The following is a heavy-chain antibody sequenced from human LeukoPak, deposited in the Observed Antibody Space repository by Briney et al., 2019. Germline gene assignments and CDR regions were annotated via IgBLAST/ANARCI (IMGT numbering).Heavy chain of an antibody. CDR2: IQSSGCSR. Sequence: GGSLRLSCAASGFTFSSYTMNWVRQAPGKGLEWISFIQSSGCSRFYADSVKGRFTISRDNSKNTLYLQMSSLRAEDTAVYYCVKIHLYAGGIWGQETIVPTSS. CDR1: GFTFSSYT. CDR3: VKIHLYAGGI. J-gene: IGHJ3*02. V-gene: IGHV3-64D*06. D-gene: IGHD1-1*01.